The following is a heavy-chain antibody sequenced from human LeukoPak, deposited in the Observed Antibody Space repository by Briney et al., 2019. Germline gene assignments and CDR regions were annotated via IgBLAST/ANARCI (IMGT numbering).Heavy chain of an antibody. J-gene: IGHJ4*02. Sequence: PGGSLRLSCAASGFTFSSYAMSWVRQAPGKGLEWVSAISGSGGSTYYADSVKGRFTISRDNSKNTLYLQMNSLRAEDTAVYYCARDWGEWELPSSWGQGTLVTVSS. D-gene: IGHD1-26*01. V-gene: IGHV3-23*01. CDR1: GFTFSSYA. CDR3: ARDWGEWELPSS. CDR2: ISGSGGST.